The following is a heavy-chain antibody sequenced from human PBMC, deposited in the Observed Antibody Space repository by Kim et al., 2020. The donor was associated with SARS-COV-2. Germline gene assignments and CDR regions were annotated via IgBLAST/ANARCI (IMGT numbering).Heavy chain of an antibody. CDR3: ARITMVRGVIPQDFDY. V-gene: IGHV4-31*02. Sequence: SLKSRVTISVDTSTNQFSLKLSSVTAADTAVYYCARITMVRGVIPQDFDYWGQGTLVTVSS. J-gene: IGHJ4*02. D-gene: IGHD3-10*01.